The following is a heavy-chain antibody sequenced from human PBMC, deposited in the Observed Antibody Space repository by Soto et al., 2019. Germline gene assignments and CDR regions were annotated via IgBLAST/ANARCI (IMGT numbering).Heavy chain of an antibody. D-gene: IGHD3-10*01. CDR1: GFNFGNFA. CDR2: ICESGNSL. J-gene: IGHJ4*02. V-gene: IGHV3-23*01. CDR3: AKGRGLLYLGIDF. Sequence: EVQLLESGGGLVQPGGSLTLSCAASGFNFGNFAMTWVRQAPGKGLEWVSGICESGNSLFFADSVKGRFTILRDNSQNTLHLQMHSLRAEDTAVYYCAKGRGLLYLGIDFWGQGTLVTVSS.